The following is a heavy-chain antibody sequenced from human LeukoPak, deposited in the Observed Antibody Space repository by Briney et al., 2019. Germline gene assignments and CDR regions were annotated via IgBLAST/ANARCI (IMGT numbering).Heavy chain of an antibody. CDR1: GGTFSSYA. Sequence: ASVKVSCKASGGTFSSYAISWVRQAPGQGLEWMGRIIPILGIANYAQKFQGRVTITADKSTSTAYMELSSLRSEDTAVYYCARGPTYCYDSSGYYWSYWGQGTLVTVSS. CDR2: IIPILGIA. V-gene: IGHV1-69*04. J-gene: IGHJ4*02. D-gene: IGHD3-22*01. CDR3: ARGPTYCYDSSGYYWSY.